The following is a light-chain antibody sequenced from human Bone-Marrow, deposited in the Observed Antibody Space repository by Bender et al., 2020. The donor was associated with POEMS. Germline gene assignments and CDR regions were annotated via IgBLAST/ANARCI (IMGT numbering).Light chain of an antibody. V-gene: IGLV2-14*03. Sequence: QSALTQPRSVSGSPGQSVTISCTGTRSDVGGYNYVTWYQQHPDKVPKLVIYDVSNRPSGVSTRFSGSKSGNTASLTISGLQTEDEADYYCSSYTTTSTWVFGGGTKLTVL. CDR1: RSDVGGYNY. CDR3: SSYTTTSTWV. J-gene: IGLJ3*02. CDR2: DVS.